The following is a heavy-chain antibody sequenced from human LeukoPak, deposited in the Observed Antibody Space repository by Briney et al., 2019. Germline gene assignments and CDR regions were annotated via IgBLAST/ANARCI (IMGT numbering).Heavy chain of an antibody. D-gene: IGHD5-12*01. CDR2: INHSGST. CDR1: GGSFSGYD. CDR3: ARVFGYSGYDFWFDP. J-gene: IGHJ5*02. V-gene: IGHV4-34*01. Sequence: SETLSLTCAVYGGSFSGYDWSWIRQPPGKGLEWIGEINHSGSTNYNPSLKSRVTISIDTSKNQFSLKLSSVTAADTAVYYCARVFGYSGYDFWFDPWGQGTLVTVSS.